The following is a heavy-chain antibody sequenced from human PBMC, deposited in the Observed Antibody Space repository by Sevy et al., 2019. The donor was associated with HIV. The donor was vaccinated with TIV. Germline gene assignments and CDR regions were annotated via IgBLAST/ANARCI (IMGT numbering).Heavy chain of an antibody. J-gene: IGHJ5*01. CDR2: ISGSGQSS. D-gene: IGHD3-22*01. Sequence: GGSLRLSCAASGFTFTSYAMYWVRQAPGKGLEWVAAISGSGQSSFYADSVKGRFTVSRDRSKNTLFLQMDSLRVEDTALYYCAKDRIDSSFYGCNWFDFWGQGTPVIVSS. CDR1: GFTFTSYA. CDR3: AKDRIDSSFYGCNWFDF. V-gene: IGHV3-23*01.